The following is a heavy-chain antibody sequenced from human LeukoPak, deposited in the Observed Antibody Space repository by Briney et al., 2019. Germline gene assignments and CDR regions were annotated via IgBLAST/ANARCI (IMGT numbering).Heavy chain of an antibody. D-gene: IGHD2-2*02. V-gene: IGHV1-8*01. Sequence: ASVKVSCKASGYTFTSYDINWVRQATGQGLEWRGWMNPNSGNTGYAPKFQGRVTMTRNTSISTAYMELSSLTSEDTAVYYCARRYCSSTSCYIVGWFDPWGQGTLVTVSS. CDR2: MNPNSGNT. CDR3: ARRYCSSTSCYIVGWFDP. J-gene: IGHJ5*02. CDR1: GYTFTSYD.